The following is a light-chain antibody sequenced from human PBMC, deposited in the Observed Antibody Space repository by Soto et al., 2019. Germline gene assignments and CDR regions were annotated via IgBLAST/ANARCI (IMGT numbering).Light chain of an antibody. Sequence: EIVLTQSPGTLSLSPVERATLSGMASQSVSSSYLAWYQQKPGQAPRLLIYDASNRATGIPARFSGSGSGTDFTLTISRLEPEDFAVYYCQQYGSSSTFGQGTRLEIK. V-gene: IGKV3-20*01. CDR1: QSVSSSY. CDR2: DAS. J-gene: IGKJ5*01. CDR3: QQYGSSST.